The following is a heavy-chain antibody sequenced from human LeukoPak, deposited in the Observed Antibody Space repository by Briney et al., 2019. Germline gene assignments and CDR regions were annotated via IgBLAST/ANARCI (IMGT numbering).Heavy chain of an antibody. J-gene: IGHJ6*03. V-gene: IGHV1-2*02. CDR1: GYTFTGYY. CDR3: ARLASSTTPGSSHYYYYYMDV. Sequence: GASVKVSCKASGYTFTGYYMHWVRQAPGQGLEWMGWINPNSGGTNYAQKFQGRVTMTRDTSISTAYMELSRLRSDDTAVYYCARLASSTTPGSSHYYYYYMDVWGKGTTVTVSS. CDR2: INPNSGGT. D-gene: IGHD6-13*01.